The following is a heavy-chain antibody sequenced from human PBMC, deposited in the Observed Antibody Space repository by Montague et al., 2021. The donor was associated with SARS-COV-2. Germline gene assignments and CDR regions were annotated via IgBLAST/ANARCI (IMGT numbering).Heavy chain of an antibody. Sequence: SETLSLTCAVYGGSFSGYYWSWIRQPPGKGLEWIGQIHHTGSTIYKPSLKSRVTISEGTSKNQFSLKMTSVTAADTAVYYCARGGHQLRFGLDVWGQGTTVTVSS. D-gene: IGHD3-16*01. CDR3: ARGGHQLRFGLDV. V-gene: IGHV4-34*01. CDR2: IHHTGST. CDR1: GGSFSGYY. J-gene: IGHJ6*02.